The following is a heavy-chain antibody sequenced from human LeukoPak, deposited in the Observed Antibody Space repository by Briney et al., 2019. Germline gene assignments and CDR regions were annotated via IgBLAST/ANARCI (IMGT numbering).Heavy chain of an antibody. CDR1: GYTFTSYG. J-gene: IGHJ4*02. CDR3: ARAEDTTYYFDY. D-gene: IGHD2-15*01. V-gene: IGHV1-18*01. CDR2: ISAYNGNT. Sequence: EASVTVSCKASGYTFTSYGISWVRQAPGQGLEWMGWISAYNGNTNYAQNLQGRVTMTTDTSTSTAYMELRSLRSDDTAVYYCARAEDTTYYFDYWGQGTLVTVSS.